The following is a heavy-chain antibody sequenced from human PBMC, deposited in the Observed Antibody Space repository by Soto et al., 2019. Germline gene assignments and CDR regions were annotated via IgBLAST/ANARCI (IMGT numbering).Heavy chain of an antibody. J-gene: IGHJ6*02. CDR2: IIPLFGTT. V-gene: IGHV1-69*01. CDR3: AAELGFGKLSVV. D-gene: IGHD3-10*01. CDR1: GDTFKNCV. Sequence: QVQVVQSGVEVRRPGSSVKVSCKASGDTFKNCVISWVRQAPGQGLEWMGGIIPLFGTTDFAQRFQGRLTITTDESTPTAYIELSRLRSENTATYYCAAELGFGKLSVVWGQGTTVIVSS.